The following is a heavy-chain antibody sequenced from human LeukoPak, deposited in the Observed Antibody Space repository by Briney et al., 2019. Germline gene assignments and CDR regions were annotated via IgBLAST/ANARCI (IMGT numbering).Heavy chain of an antibody. CDR3: ARVRSWGRGHEQWPGFDY. V-gene: IGHV1-2*02. CDR1: GYTFTGYY. Sequence: GASVKVSCKASGYTFTGYYMHWVRQAPGQGLEWMGWINPNSGDTDYAQKFQGRVTMTRDTSISTAYMELSRLRSDDTAVYYCARVRSWGRGHEQWPGFDYWGQGTLVTVSS. CDR2: INPNSGDT. J-gene: IGHJ4*02. D-gene: IGHD6-19*01.